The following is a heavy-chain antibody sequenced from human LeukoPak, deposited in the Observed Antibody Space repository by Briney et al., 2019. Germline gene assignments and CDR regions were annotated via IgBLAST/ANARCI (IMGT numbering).Heavy chain of an antibody. CDR1: GGSISSYY. CDR2: IYYSEST. CDR3: ARAAVYGDYFDY. Sequence: PSETLSLTCTVSGGSISSYYWSWIRQPPGKGLEWIGYIYYSESTNYNPSLKSRVTISVDTSKNQFSLKLSSVTAADTAVYYCARAAVYGDYFDYWGQGTLVTVSS. J-gene: IGHJ4*02. D-gene: IGHD4-17*01. V-gene: IGHV4-59*08.